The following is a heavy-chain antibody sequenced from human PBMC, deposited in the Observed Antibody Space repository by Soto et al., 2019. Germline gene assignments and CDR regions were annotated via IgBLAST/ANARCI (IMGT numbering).Heavy chain of an antibody. V-gene: IGHV3-21*01. CDR1: GFNFGAFS. Sequence: EVQLVESGGGLVKPGESLRLSCTASGFNFGAFSLSWVRQAPGKGLEWVSSIDPTSTEIHYADSVEGRFSVYRDSTKNSLYLQMISLRFEDTGVYYCARDYLTGDPREAFDSWGQGTLVTASS. D-gene: IGHD7-27*01. CDR3: ARDYLTGDPREAFDS. J-gene: IGHJ4*02. CDR2: IDPTSTEI.